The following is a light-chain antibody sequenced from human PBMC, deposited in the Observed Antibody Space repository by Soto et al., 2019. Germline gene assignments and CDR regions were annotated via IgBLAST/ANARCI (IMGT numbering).Light chain of an antibody. V-gene: IGKV1-33*01. CDR1: QDISNY. J-gene: IGKJ5*01. CDR2: DAS. CDR3: QQSDSLPIT. Sequence: DIQMTQSPSSLSASVGDRVTITCRASQDISNYLNWYQQRPGKAPKLLIYDASNLERGVPSRFSGTRSGTHFTFAITSLQPEEVATYYCQQSDSLPITFGQGTRLEI.